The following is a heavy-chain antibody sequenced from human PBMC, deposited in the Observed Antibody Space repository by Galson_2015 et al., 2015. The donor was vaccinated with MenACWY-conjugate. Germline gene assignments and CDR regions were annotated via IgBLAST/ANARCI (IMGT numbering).Heavy chain of an antibody. V-gene: IGHV3-23*01. J-gene: IGHJ4*02. Sequence: SLRLSCAASGFTFSSYVMSWVRQAPGKGLEWVSKTSGSGSDTYYADSVKGRFTISRDNSKTTLYLQMNSLRAEDTAIYYCAKGSGSGGDCYAFDYWGQGILVTVSS. CDR1: GFTFSSYV. CDR3: AKGSGSGGDCYAFDY. CDR2: TSGSGSDT. D-gene: IGHD2-21*02.